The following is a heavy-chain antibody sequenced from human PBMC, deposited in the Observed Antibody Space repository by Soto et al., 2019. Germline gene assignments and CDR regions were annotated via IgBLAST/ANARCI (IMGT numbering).Heavy chain of an antibody. D-gene: IGHD5-12*01. J-gene: IGHJ4*02. CDR2: IYWDDDK. V-gene: IGHV2-5*02. CDR3: AHTIVATFEFDY. Sequence: QITLKESGPTLVKPTQTLTLTCTFSGFSLSTSGVGVGWIRQPPGTALEWLALIYWDDDKRYSPSLKSRLTITKDTSKNQLVLTMTNMDPVDTATYYCAHTIVATFEFDYWGQGTLVTVSS. CDR1: GFSLSTSGVG.